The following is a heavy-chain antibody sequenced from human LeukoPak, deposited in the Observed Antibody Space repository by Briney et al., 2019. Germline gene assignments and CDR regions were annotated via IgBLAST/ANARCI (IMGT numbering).Heavy chain of an antibody. Sequence: PGGSLRLSCAASGVTFSNYGMHWVRQAPGKGLEWVALISSNGNDKLYGDSVKGRFTISRDDSKSTLYLQMNCLRVEDTAVYYCTTKVIRGNSGDDYDDWGQGTLVTVSS. CDR3: TTKVIRGNSGDDYDD. CDR1: GVTFSNYG. V-gene: IGHV3-30*03. CDR2: ISSNGNDK. J-gene: IGHJ4*02. D-gene: IGHD5-12*01.